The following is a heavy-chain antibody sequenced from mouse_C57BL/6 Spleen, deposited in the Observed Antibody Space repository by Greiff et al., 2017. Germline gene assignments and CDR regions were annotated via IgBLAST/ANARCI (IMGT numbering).Heavy chain of an antibody. J-gene: IGHJ4*01. V-gene: IGHV1-52*01. CDR1: GYTFTSYW. D-gene: IGHD3-2*02. CDR2: IDPSDSET. CDR3: ARSSSGDAMDY. Sequence: QVQLQQPGAELVRPGSSVKLSCKASGYTFTSYWMHWVKQRPIQGLEWIGNIDPSDSETHYNQKFKDKATLTVDKSSSTAYMQLSSLTSEDSAVYFCARSSSGDAMDYWGQGTSVTVSS.